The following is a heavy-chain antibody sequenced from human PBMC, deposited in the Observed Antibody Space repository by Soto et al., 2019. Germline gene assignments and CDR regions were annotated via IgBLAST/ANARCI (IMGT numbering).Heavy chain of an antibody. Sequence: GGSLRLSCVASGFSFGTYAMTWVRQVPGKGLEWVSTISGGIGSTFYADSVKGRFTISRDISKKMLFLHMNGLRGEDTGTYYCAKAAARYFDYWGRGTPVTVSS. J-gene: IGHJ4*02. CDR1: GFSFGTYA. V-gene: IGHV3-23*01. CDR2: ISGGIGST. CDR3: AKAAARYFDY. D-gene: IGHD6-13*01.